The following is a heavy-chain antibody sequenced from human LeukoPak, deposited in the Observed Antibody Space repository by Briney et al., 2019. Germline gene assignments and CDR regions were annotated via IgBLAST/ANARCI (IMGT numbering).Heavy chain of an antibody. D-gene: IGHD3-22*01. J-gene: IGHJ6*03. CDR3: TTEEYYDSSGCYYPSDYYYMDV. CDR2: IKSKTDGGTT. V-gene: IGHV3-15*01. CDR1: GFIFSNVW. Sequence: GGSLRLSCVVSGFIFSNVWMSWVRQAPGKGLEWVGRIKSKTDGGTTDYAAPVKGRFSISRDDSKNTLYLQMNSLKTEDTAVYYCTTEEYYDSSGCYYPSDYYYMDVWGKGTTVTVSS.